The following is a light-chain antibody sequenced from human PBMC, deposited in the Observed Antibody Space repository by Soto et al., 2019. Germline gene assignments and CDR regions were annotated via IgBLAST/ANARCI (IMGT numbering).Light chain of an antibody. V-gene: IGKV1-39*01. CDR1: QSILSF. Sequence: DIQMTQSPSSLSASVGDRVTITCRASQSILSFLSWYQQRPGKAPKLLIYAASSLQRGVPSTFSGSGSGTEFTLTISSLQPEDFATYYCQQSYNSAWTFGQGTKVEIK. J-gene: IGKJ1*01. CDR2: AAS. CDR3: QQSYNSAWT.